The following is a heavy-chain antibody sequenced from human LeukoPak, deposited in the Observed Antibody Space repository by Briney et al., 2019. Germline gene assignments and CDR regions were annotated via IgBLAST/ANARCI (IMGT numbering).Heavy chain of an antibody. J-gene: IGHJ4*02. V-gene: IGHV3-30*02. Sequence: PGGSLRLSCAASGFTFSTHGMHWVRQAPGKGLEWVAFIRYDGSNKDYADSVKGRFTISRDNSKNTLYLQMNSLRAEDTAVYYCANTVVGTTSVDYWGQGTLVTVSS. D-gene: IGHD1-26*01. CDR3: ANTVVGTTSVDY. CDR1: GFTFSTHG. CDR2: IRYDGSNK.